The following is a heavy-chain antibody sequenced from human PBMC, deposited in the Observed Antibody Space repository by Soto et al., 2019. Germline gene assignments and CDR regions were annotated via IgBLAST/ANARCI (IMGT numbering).Heavy chain of an antibody. J-gene: IGHJ4*02. Sequence: PGGSLRLSCAASGFTFSSYAMHWVRQAPGKGLEWVAVISYDGSNKYYADSVKGRFTISRDNSKNTLYLQMNSLRAEDTAVYYCARDRWNDGALDYWGQETLVTVSS. CDR1: GFTFSSYA. D-gene: IGHD1-1*01. CDR2: ISYDGSNK. V-gene: IGHV3-30-3*01. CDR3: ARDRWNDGALDY.